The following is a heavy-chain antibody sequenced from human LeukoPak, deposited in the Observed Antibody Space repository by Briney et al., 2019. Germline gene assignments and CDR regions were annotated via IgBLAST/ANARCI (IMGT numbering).Heavy chain of an antibody. CDR3: TKVALLLIAVAGFDY. Sequence: GGSLRLSCAASGFTFSSYAMSWVRQAPGKGLEWVSAISGSGGSTYYADSVKGRFTISRDNSKNTLYLQMNSLRAEDTAVYYCTKVALLLIAVAGFDYWGQGTLVTVSS. CDR2: ISGSGGST. D-gene: IGHD6-19*01. CDR1: GFTFSSYA. J-gene: IGHJ4*02. V-gene: IGHV3-23*01.